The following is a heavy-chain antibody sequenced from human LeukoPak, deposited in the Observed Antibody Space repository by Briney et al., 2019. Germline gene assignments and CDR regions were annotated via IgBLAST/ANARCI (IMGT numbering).Heavy chain of an antibody. J-gene: IGHJ6*03. D-gene: IGHD3-10*01. CDR1: GGSISSYY. CDR2: IYYTGT. CDR3: ARHSKVRVRGVIITPNYYYYMDV. Sequence: SETLSLTCTVSGGSISSYYWSWIRQSPGKGLEWIGYIYYTGTSYNPSLKSRVTISVDTSKNQFSLKLSSVTAADTAVYYCARHSKVRVRGVIITPNYYYYMDVWGKGTTVTISS. V-gene: IGHV4-59*08.